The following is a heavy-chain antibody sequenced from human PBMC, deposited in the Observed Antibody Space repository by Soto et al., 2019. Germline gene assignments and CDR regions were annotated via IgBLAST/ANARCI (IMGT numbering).Heavy chain of an antibody. Sequence: EVQLLESGGGLVQPGGSLRLSCAASGFTFSSYAMSWVRQVPGKGLEWVSDISGSGVGRYYADYVKGRFTISRDNSKNTLYLQMNSLRADDTAIYYCAKRPAVSGGYFDLWGRGTLVTVSS. CDR2: ISGSGVGR. V-gene: IGHV3-23*01. J-gene: IGHJ2*01. D-gene: IGHD3-3*01. CDR1: GFTFSSYA. CDR3: AKRPAVSGGYFDL.